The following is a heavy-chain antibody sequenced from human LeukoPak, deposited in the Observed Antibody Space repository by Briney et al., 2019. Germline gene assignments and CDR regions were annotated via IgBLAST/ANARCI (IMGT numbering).Heavy chain of an antibody. D-gene: IGHD6-19*01. Sequence: GGSLRLSCAASGFTFNNYAMSWVRQAPGRGLEWVSTISGSGGSTYYADSVKGRFTISRDNSKNTLYLQMNTLRAEDTAVYYCAKRAYSSGWYGRYFDLWGRGTLVTVSS. CDR3: AKRAYSSGWYGRYFDL. V-gene: IGHV3-23*01. CDR1: GFTFNNYA. J-gene: IGHJ2*01. CDR2: ISGSGGST.